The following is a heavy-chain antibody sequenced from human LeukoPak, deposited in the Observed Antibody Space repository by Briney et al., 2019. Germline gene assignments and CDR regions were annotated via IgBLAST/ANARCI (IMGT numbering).Heavy chain of an antibody. D-gene: IGHD3-22*01. CDR2: IRSKANSYAT. Sequence: PGGSLRLSCAASGFTFSGSAMHWVRQASGKGLEWVGRIRSKANSYATAYAASVKGSFTIARDDSKNPAYLQMNSLRAEDTAVYYCARDRHKYNYDGSGYPPYWGQGTLVTVSS. CDR3: ARDRHKYNYDGSGYPPY. CDR1: GFTFSGSA. V-gene: IGHV3-73*01. J-gene: IGHJ4*02.